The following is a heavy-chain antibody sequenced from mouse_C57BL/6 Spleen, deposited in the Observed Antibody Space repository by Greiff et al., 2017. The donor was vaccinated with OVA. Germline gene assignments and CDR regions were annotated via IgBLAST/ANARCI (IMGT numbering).Heavy chain of an antibody. Sequence: DVMLVESGGGLVKPGGSLKLSCAASGFTFSSYTMSWVRQTPEKRLEWVATISGGGGNTYYPDSVKGRFTISRDNAKNTLYLQMSSLRSEDTALYYCATLGDDSGYVLDYWGQGTTLTVSS. D-gene: IGHD3-2*02. CDR1: GFTFSSYT. CDR3: ATLGDDSGYVLDY. J-gene: IGHJ2*01. CDR2: ISGGGGNT. V-gene: IGHV5-9*01.